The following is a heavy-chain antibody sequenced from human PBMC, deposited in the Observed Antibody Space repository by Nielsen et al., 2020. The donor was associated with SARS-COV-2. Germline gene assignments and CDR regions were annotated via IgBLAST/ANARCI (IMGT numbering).Heavy chain of an antibody. V-gene: IGHV3-13*01. CDR1: GFTLSSYD. CDR3: ATSIAAAAHGYGMDV. J-gene: IGHJ6*02. D-gene: IGHD6-13*01. CDR2: IGTAGDT. Sequence: GGSLRLSCAPSGFTLSSYDMHWVRQATGKGLEWVSAIGTAGDTYYPGSVKGRFTISRENAKNSLYLQMNSLRAGDTAVYYCATSIAAAAHGYGMDVWGQGTTVTVSS.